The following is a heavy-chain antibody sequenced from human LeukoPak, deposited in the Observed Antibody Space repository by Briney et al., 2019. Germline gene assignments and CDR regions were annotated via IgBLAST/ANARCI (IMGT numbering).Heavy chain of an antibody. D-gene: IGHD6-13*01. J-gene: IGHJ4*01. CDR2: ISGLGDKQ. CDR3: AKDSSAWYFYFDC. V-gene: IGHV3-23*01. Sequence: GGSLRLSCAGSGFSFNSYALHWVRQAPGKGLEWVSGISGLGDKQYYADSVKGRFTISRDNSKNTVYLDMNSLRVEETGIYYCAKDSSAWYFYFDCWGQGTPVTVSS. CDR1: GFSFNSYA.